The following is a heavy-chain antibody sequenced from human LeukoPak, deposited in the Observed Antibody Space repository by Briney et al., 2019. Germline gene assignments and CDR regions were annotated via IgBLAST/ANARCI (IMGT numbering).Heavy chain of an antibody. Sequence: GGSLRLSCAASGFTVSTNYMNWVRQAPGKGLEWVSVLHSGGGTYYADSVKGRFTISRDNSKNTLYLQMNSLRAEDTAVYYCARGDSSSWYWAFDIWGQGTMVTVSS. CDR3: ARGDSSSWYWAFDI. CDR2: LHSGGGT. V-gene: IGHV3-53*01. J-gene: IGHJ3*02. CDR1: GFTVSTNY. D-gene: IGHD6-13*01.